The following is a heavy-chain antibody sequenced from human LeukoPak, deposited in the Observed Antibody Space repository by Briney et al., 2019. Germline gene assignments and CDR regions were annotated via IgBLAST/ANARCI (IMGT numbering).Heavy chain of an antibody. CDR3: ARGPVRLGELSFSPFRY. CDR2: ISYDGSNK. D-gene: IGHD3-16*02. Sequence: GGSLRLSCAASGFTFSSCAMHWVRQAPGKGLEWVAVISYDGSNKYYADSVKGRFTISRDNSKNTLYLQMNSLRAEDTAVYYCARGPVRLGELSFSPFRYWGQGTLVTVSS. CDR1: GFTFSSCA. V-gene: IGHV3-30-3*01. J-gene: IGHJ4*02.